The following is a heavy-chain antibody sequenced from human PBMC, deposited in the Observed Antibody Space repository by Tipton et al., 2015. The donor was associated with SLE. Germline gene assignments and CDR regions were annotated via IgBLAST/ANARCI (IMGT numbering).Heavy chain of an antibody. Sequence: SLRLSCAASGFTFSSYGMHWVRQAPGKGLEWVAVIWYDGSNKYYADSVKGRFTISRDNSKNTLYLQMNSLRAEDTAVYYCAKAHRNIGGGTYGMDVWGQGPTVTVSS. V-gene: IGHV3-33*06. J-gene: IGHJ6*02. CDR3: AKAHRNIGGGTYGMDV. CDR1: GFTFSSYG. D-gene: IGHD2-15*01. CDR2: IWYDGSNK.